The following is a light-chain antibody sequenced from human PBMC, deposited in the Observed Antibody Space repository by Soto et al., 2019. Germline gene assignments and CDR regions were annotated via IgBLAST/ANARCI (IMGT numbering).Light chain of an antibody. CDR3: QQRSNWPLN. CDR2: DAS. V-gene: IGKV3-11*01. J-gene: IGKJ4*01. Sequence: EIVLTQSPDSLSLSPGEVATLSCSASQSVSRYLAWYQQKPGQTPRLLIYDASNRAAGIPARFSGSGSGTAFTLTISSLEPEDFAVYYCQQRSNWPLNFGGGTKVDIK. CDR1: QSVSRY.